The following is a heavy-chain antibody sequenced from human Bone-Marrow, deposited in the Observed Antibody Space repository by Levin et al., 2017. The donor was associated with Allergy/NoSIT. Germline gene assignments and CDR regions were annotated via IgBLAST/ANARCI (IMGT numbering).Heavy chain of an antibody. V-gene: IGHV4-59*01. J-gene: IGHJ1*01. Sequence: SETLSLTCTVSGGSISSYYWSWIRQPPGKGLEWIGYIYYSGSTNYNPSLKSRVTISVDTSKNQFSLKLSSVTAADTAVYYCARVGGSSGWSHWGQGTLVTVSS. D-gene: IGHD6-19*01. CDR3: ARVGGSSGWSH. CDR2: IYYSGST. CDR1: GGSISSYY.